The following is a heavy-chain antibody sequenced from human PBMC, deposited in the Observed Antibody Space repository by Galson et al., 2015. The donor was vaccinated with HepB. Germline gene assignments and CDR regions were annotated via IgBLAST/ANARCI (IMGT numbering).Heavy chain of an antibody. CDR3: AKNMGYYDSSGYYGY. D-gene: IGHD3-22*01. Sequence: SLRLSCAASGFTFSSYAMSWVRQAPGKGLEWVSAISGSGGSTYYADSVKGRFTISRDNSKNTLYLQMNSLRAEDTAVYYCAKNMGYYDSSGYYGYWGQGTLVTVSS. CDR1: GFTFSSYA. J-gene: IGHJ4*02. CDR2: ISGSGGST. V-gene: IGHV3-23*01.